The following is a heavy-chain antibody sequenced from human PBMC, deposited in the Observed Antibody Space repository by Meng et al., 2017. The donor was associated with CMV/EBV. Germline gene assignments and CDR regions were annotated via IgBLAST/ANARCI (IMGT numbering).Heavy chain of an antibody. Sequence: SETLSLTCAVYGGSFSAYYWSWIRQPPGKGLEWIGEINHSGSTNYNPSLKSRVTISVDTSKNQFSLKLSSVTAADTAVYYCARGLGRKPHYYYYYGMDVWGQGTTVTVSS. J-gene: IGHJ6*02. CDR3: ARGLGRKPHYYYYYGMDV. V-gene: IGHV4-34*01. CDR1: GGSFSAYY. D-gene: IGHD1-14*01. CDR2: INHSGST.